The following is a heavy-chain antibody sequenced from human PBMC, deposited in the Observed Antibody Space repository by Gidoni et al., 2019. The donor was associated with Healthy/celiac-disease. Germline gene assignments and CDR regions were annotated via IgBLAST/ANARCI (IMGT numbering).Heavy chain of an antibody. V-gene: IGHV3-23*01. CDR3: AKSPSYDILTGYYWYFDY. J-gene: IGHJ4*02. Sequence: DPGKGLEWVSAIRGSGGSTYYADSVKGRFTISRDNSKNTLYLQMNSLRAEDTAVYYCAKSPSYDILTGYYWYFDYWGQGTLVTVSS. CDR2: IRGSGGST. D-gene: IGHD3-9*01.